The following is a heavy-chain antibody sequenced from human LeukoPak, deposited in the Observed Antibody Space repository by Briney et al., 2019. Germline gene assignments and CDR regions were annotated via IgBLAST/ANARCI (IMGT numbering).Heavy chain of an antibody. V-gene: IGHV3-48*04. J-gene: IGHJ4*02. Sequence: GGSLRLSCAASGFTFSNYSMNWVRQAPGKGLEWVSYISRSSTTIYYADSVKGRFTISRDNTKNTLYLQMNSLRAEDTALYYCAREAGYSSSWYLDYWGQGTLVTVSS. D-gene: IGHD6-13*01. CDR1: GFTFSNYS. CDR3: AREAGYSSSWYLDY. CDR2: ISRSSTTI.